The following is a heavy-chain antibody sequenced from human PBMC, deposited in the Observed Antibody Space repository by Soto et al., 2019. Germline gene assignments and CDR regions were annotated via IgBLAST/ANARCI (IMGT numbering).Heavy chain of an antibody. Sequence: QVQLQESGPGLVKPSQTLSLTCTVSGVSISSGGYYWSWIRQHPGKGLEWIGYIYYTGSTYYNPSLKSRVTMSLDTSKNQFSLKLSSVTVADTAVYYCARGSQLERDAFDIWGQGTIVTVSS. CDR3: ARGSQLERDAFDI. CDR2: IYYTGST. V-gene: IGHV4-31*03. CDR1: GVSISSGGYY. D-gene: IGHD1-1*01. J-gene: IGHJ3*02.